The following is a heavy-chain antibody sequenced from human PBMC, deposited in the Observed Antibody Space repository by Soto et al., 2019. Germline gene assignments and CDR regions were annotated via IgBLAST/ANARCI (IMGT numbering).Heavy chain of an antibody. Sequence: QVQLQESGPGLVKPSETLSLTCTVSGGSINSYYWIWIRQPPGEGLEWIGYLHYSGSTNYNPSLKSRVTISLDTSKNQFSLELSSVTAADTAVYYCARDRDYSHYGYYNYGMDVW. D-gene: IGHD4-4*01. CDR1: GGSINSYY. CDR2: LHYSGST. CDR3: ARDRDYSHYGYYNYGMDV. V-gene: IGHV4-59*01. J-gene: IGHJ6*01.